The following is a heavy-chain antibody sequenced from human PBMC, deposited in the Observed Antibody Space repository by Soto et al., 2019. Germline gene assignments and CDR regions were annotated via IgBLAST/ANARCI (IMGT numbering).Heavy chain of an antibody. CDR2: IYYTGST. V-gene: IGHV4-59*01. Sequence: PSETLSLTCTVSGGSMSSNYWTWIRQSPGKGLEWIGYIYYTGSTKYNPSLKSRVTISLDTSKNQFSLRLTSVTSADTAVYYCARAGSYGDFFDYWGQGAQVTVSS. D-gene: IGHD4-17*01. CDR3: ARAGSYGDFFDY. J-gene: IGHJ4*02. CDR1: GGSMSSNY.